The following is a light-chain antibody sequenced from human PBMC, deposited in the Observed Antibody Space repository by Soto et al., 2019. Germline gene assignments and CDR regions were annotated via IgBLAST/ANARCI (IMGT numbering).Light chain of an antibody. CDR1: HSVSSS. Sequence: EIVMTQSPATLSVSPGERATLFCRASHSVSSSLAWYQQKPGQAPRLLIHGASTRATSVPARFSGSGSGTEFTLTISSLQSEDFAVYYCQQYDKWPRTVGQGTKVEIK. J-gene: IGKJ1*01. CDR3: QQYDKWPRT. CDR2: GAS. V-gene: IGKV3-15*01.